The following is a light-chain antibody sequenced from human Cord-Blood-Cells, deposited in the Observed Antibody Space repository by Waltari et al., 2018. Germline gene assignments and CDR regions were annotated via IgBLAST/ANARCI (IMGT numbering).Light chain of an antibody. CDR1: SRDCGGYNP. CDR3: CSYAGSSTWV. V-gene: IGLV2-23*01. CDR2: EGS. Sequence: QSALTQPAPVSGSPGQSITIPCPGTSRDCGGYNPVSWYQQHPGKAPKLMIYEGSKRPSGVSNRFSGSKSGNTASLTISGLQAEDEADYYCCSYAGSSTWVFGGGTKLTVL. J-gene: IGLJ3*02.